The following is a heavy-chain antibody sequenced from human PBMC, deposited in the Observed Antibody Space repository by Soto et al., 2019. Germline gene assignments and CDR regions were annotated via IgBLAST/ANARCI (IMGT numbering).Heavy chain of an antibody. V-gene: IGHV1-69*13. CDR1: GGTFSSYA. D-gene: IGHD3-22*01. Sequence: SVKVSCKASGGTFSSYAISWVRQAPGQGLEWMGGIIPIFGTANYAQKFQGRVTITADESTSTAYMELSSLRSEDTAVYYCARDGYYDSSGYYPPRWFDPWGHGTLVTVSS. CDR3: ARDGYYDSSGYYPPRWFDP. CDR2: IIPIFGTA. J-gene: IGHJ5*02.